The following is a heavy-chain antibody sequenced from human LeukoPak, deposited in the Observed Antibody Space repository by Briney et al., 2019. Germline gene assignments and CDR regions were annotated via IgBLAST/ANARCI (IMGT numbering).Heavy chain of an antibody. V-gene: IGHV3-30*18. Sequence: GRSLRLSCAASGFTFSSYAIHWVRQAPGKGLEWVAVISSDGRDKHHADSVKGRFTISRDNSKNTLFPQTNSLRPEDTAVYYCAKDLRRIAAYYFDYWGQGTLVTVSS. J-gene: IGHJ4*02. D-gene: IGHD6-25*01. CDR2: ISSDGRDK. CDR3: AKDLRRIAAYYFDY. CDR1: GFTFSSYA.